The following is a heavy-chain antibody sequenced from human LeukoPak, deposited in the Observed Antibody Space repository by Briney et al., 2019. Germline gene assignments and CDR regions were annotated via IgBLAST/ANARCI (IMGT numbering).Heavy chain of an antibody. Sequence: ASVKVSCKASGYTFTSYGISWVRQAPGQGLEWMGWISAYNGNTNYAQKLQGRVTMTTDTSTSTAYMELRSLRSDDTAVYYCARHWYQLQDNWFDPWGQGTLVTVSS. D-gene: IGHD2-2*01. V-gene: IGHV1-18*01. J-gene: IGHJ5*02. CDR2: ISAYNGNT. CDR3: ARHWYQLQDNWFDP. CDR1: GYTFTSYG.